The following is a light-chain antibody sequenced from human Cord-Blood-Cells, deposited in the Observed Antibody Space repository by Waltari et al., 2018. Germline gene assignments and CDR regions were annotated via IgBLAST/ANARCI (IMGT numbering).Light chain of an antibody. CDR1: SSNIGSNY. CDR3: AAWDDSLSVF. Sequence: QSVLTQPPSASGTPGQRVTISCSGSSSNIGSNYVYWYQQLPGTAPKLLIYRNNQRPSGVPDRFSGSKSGTSASLAISGLRSEDEADYYWAAWDDSLSVFFGGGTKLTVL. CDR2: RNN. V-gene: IGLV1-47*01. J-gene: IGLJ2*01.